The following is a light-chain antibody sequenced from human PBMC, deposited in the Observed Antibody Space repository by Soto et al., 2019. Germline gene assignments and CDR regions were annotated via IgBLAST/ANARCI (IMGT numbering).Light chain of an antibody. CDR1: QSVDTM. V-gene: IGKV3-15*01. Sequence: VMTQSPGTLSVSPGERVTLSCRASQSVDTMLAWYQQKPGQAPRLLISDASTRATGVPARFSGSGYGTDFTLTISSLQSEDFTVYYCQQYQYWPPRTFGQGTKVEI. CDR2: DAS. CDR3: QQYQYWPPRT. J-gene: IGKJ1*01.